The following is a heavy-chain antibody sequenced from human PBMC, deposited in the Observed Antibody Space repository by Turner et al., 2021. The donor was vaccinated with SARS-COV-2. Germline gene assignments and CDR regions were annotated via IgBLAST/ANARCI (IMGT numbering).Heavy chain of an antibody. Sequence: QVQLQESGPGLVKPSQTLSLTCTVSGGSISSGGYYWSWIRQHPGKGLEWIGYIYNSGNTYYTPSHKSRVTISVDSSKNQFSLKLSSVTAADTAVFFCARSSTSSNRFDDWGQGTLVTVSS. J-gene: IGHJ4*02. CDR3: ARSSTSSNRFDD. V-gene: IGHV4-31*03. D-gene: IGHD6-13*01. CDR2: IYNSGNT. CDR1: GGSISSGGYY.